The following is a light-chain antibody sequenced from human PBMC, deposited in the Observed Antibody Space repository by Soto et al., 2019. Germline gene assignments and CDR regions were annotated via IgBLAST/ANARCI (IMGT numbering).Light chain of an antibody. J-gene: IGLJ1*01. V-gene: IGLV2-14*01. Sequence: QSVLTQPASVSGTPGQSVTITCNGSNXDVGRYSYVSWYQQYPGKVPKLIIYEVRLRPSGISDRFSGSKSGNTASLTISGLQPEDEADYYCASYTTDTSRLFGTGTKVNVL. CDR2: EVR. CDR3: ASYTTDTSRL. CDR1: NXDVGRYSY.